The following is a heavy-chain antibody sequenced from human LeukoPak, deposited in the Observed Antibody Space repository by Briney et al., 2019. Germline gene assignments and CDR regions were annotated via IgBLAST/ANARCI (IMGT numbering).Heavy chain of an antibody. CDR3: AKEALRYYYGSGSSNYFDY. D-gene: IGHD3-10*01. CDR1: GFTFSDYY. CDR2: ISSSGSTI. Sequence: GGSLRLSCAASGFTFSDYYMSWIRQAPGKGLEWVSYISSSGSTIYYADSVKGRFTISRDNAKNSLYLQMNSLRAEDTAVYYCAKEALRYYYGSGSSNYFDYWGQGTLVTVSS. V-gene: IGHV3-11*04. J-gene: IGHJ4*02.